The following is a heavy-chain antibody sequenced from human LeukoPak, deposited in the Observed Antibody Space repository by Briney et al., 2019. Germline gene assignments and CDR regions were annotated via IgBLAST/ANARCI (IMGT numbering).Heavy chain of an antibody. V-gene: IGHV3-23*01. Sequence: PGGSLRLSCAASGFTFSNYGLSWVRQAPGKGPEWVSGISGSGGSTYYADSVKGRFTISRDNSRNTLYLQMHSLRAEDTAVYYCAKDPGGYYTGWFDPWGQGTLVTVSS. J-gene: IGHJ5*02. CDR2: ISGSGGST. CDR3: AKDPGGYYTGWFDP. CDR1: GFTFSNYG. D-gene: IGHD3-3*01.